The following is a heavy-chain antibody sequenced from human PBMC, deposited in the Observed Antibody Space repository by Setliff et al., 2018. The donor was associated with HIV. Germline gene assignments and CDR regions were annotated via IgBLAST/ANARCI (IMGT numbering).Heavy chain of an antibody. J-gene: IGHJ3*01. CDR2: ISAYNGNT. D-gene: IGHD6-19*01. CDR1: GYTFTSYG. CDR3: ARVPYRSAWFSGGHDAFDV. V-gene: IGHV1-18*01. Sequence: ASVKVSCKASGYTFTSYGISWVRQAPGQGLEWMGWISAYNGNTNYAQKLQGRVTVTTDTSTSTTYMELRSLRSDDTAVYYCARVPYRSAWFSGGHDAFDVWGQGTMVTVSS.